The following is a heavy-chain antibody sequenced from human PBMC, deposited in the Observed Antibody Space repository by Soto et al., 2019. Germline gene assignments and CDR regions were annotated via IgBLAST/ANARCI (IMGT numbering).Heavy chain of an antibody. J-gene: IGHJ4*02. D-gene: IGHD6-6*01. V-gene: IGHV3-33*01. CDR1: GFTFRNHG. CDR3: ARDIASRRFDY. Sequence: GGSLRLSCEAAGFTFRNHGMHWVRQAPGKGLEWVAVIWYDGSDKYYADSVKGRFTISRDNSKNTLFLQMNSLRVEDTAMYFCARDIASRRFDYLGQGTLVTVSS. CDR2: IWYDGSDK.